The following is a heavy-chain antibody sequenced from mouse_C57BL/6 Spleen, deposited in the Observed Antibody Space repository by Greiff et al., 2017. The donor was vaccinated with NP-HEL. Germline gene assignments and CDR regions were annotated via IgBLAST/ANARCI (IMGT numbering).Heavy chain of an antibody. CDR2: IDPSDSYT. V-gene: IGHV1-69*01. Sequence: LQQPGAELVLPGSSLPLSCTSSGYTFPSYWMHLVKQRPGQGLEWIGEIDPSDSYTNYNQKFKGKSTLTVDKSSSTAYMQLSSLTSEDSAVYYCARGSNYERGYYFDYWGQGTTLTVSS. CDR1: GYTFPSYW. D-gene: IGHD2-5*01. J-gene: IGHJ2*01. CDR3: ARGSNYERGYYFDY.